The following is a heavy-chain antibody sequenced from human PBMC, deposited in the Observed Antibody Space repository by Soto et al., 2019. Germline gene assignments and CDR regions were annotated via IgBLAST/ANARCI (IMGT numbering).Heavy chain of an antibody. Sequence: QVQLVQSGAEEKKPGASVKVSCKASGYTFTSYAMHWVRQAPGQRLEWMGWINAGNGNTKYSQKFQGRVTITKDTSASTAYMELSSLRSEDTAVYYCARGTVVTHFDYWGQGTLVTVSS. J-gene: IGHJ4*02. V-gene: IGHV1-3*05. CDR3: ARGTVVTHFDY. D-gene: IGHD2-15*01. CDR2: INAGNGNT. CDR1: GYTFTSYA.